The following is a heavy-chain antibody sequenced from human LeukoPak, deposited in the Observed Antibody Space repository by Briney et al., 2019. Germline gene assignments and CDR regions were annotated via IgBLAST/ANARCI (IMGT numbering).Heavy chain of an antibody. CDR3: ATSPGRYCGGDCYFDS. V-gene: IGHV3-23*01. CDR1: GFTFSSYW. Sequence: GGSLRLSCAASGFTFSSYWMHWVRQAPGKGLEWVSSISGGGGNTYYADSVKGRFTISRDNSKNTVYLQLNSLRAEDTAVYYCATSPGRYCGGDCYFDSWGQGSLVTVSS. D-gene: IGHD2-21*02. CDR2: ISGGGGNT. J-gene: IGHJ4*02.